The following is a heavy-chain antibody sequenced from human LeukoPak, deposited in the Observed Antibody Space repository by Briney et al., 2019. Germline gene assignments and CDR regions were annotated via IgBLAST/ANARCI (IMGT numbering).Heavy chain of an antibody. CDR3: ATAPIVVVTAEYFQH. CDR1: GFTFSSYE. J-gene: IGHJ1*01. Sequence: GGSLRLSCAASGFTFSSYEMNWVRQAPGKGLEWVAVISYDGSNKYYADSVKGRFTISRDNSKNTLYLQMNSLRAEDTAVYYCATAPIVVVTAEYFQHWGQGTLVTVSS. V-gene: IGHV3-30*01. D-gene: IGHD2-21*02. CDR2: ISYDGSNK.